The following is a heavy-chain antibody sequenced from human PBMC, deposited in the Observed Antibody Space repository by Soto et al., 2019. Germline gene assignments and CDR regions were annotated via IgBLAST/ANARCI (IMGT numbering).Heavy chain of an antibody. D-gene: IGHD3-22*01. V-gene: IGHV1-3*01. CDR3: ARDLVLSRGYYDSSGTNWFDP. CDR2: INAGNGNT. J-gene: IGHJ5*02. Sequence: ASVKVSCKASGYTFTSYAMHWVRQAPGQRLEWMGWINAGNGNTKYSQKFQGRVTITRDTSASTAYMELRSLRSDDTAVYYCARDLVLSRGYYDSSGTNWFDPWGQGTLVTVPQ. CDR1: GYTFTSYA.